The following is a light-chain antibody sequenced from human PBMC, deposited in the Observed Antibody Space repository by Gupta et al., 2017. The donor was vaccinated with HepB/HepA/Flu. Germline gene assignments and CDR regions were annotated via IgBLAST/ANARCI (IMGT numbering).Light chain of an antibody. Sequence: EIVMTQSPFSLPVTPGEPASISCRSSQSLLHSNGYNYLDWYLQKPGQSPQLLIYLGSKRDSGVPDRYRDSGSGTDFTLKISRVEADDVGVYYCMQGLQTPTFGGGTKVDIK. CDR1: QSLLHSNGYNY. V-gene: IGKV2-28*01. CDR2: LGS. CDR3: MQGLQTPT. J-gene: IGKJ4*01.